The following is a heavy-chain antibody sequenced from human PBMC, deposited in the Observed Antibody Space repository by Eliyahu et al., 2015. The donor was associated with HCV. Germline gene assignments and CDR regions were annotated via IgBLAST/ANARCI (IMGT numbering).Heavy chain of an antibody. V-gene: IGHV1-18*01. Sequence: QVQMVQPGAEVKKPGASVKXSCNPSGYSFTTYGITWVRQAPGQGLEWVGWIGVYNGQTNYAQKFQGRVTMTTDISTSTAYMELRSLRFDDTAIYYCARVGGTHVTWFDPWGQGTLVTVSS. J-gene: IGHJ5*02. CDR1: GYSFTTYG. CDR3: ARVGGTHVTWFDP. CDR2: IGVYNGQT. D-gene: IGHD2-21*02.